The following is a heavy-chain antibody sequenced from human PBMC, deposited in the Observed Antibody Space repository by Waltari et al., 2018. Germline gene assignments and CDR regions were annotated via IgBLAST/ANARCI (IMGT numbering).Heavy chain of an antibody. CDR1: GGPFSSYA. Sequence: QVQLVQSGAEVKKPGSSVKVSCKASGGPFSSYAISWVRQAPGQGREWMGGIIPIFGTANYAQKFQGRVTITTDESTSTAYMELSSLRSEDTAVYYCASGSYSSTHFDYWGQGTLVTVSS. CDR2: IIPIFGTA. D-gene: IGHD6-13*01. CDR3: ASGSYSSTHFDY. V-gene: IGHV1-69*05. J-gene: IGHJ4*02.